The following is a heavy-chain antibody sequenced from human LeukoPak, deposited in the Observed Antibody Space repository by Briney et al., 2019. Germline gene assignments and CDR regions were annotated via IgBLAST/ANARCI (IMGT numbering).Heavy chain of an antibody. CDR1: GYTFTSYG. Sequence: ASVKVSCKASGYTFTSYGISWVRQAPGQGLEWMGWISAYNGNTNYAQKLQGRVTMTTDTSTSTAYMELRSLRPDDTAVYYCARTPMVRGVIYYYYMDVWGKGTTVTVSS. J-gene: IGHJ6*03. CDR2: ISAYNGNT. CDR3: ARTPMVRGVIYYYYMDV. V-gene: IGHV1-18*01. D-gene: IGHD3-10*01.